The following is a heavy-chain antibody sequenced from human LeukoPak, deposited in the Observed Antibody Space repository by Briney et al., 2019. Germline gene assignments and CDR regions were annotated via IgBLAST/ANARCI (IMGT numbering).Heavy chain of an antibody. CDR2: IYNSGST. D-gene: IGHD2-15*01. V-gene: IGHV4-59*01. Sequence: PSETLSLTCTVSGVSISSYHWSWIRQPPVKGLEWIGYIYNSGSTNYNPSLKSRVTISVDTSKNQVSPKLSSVTAADTAVYYCARKDGDYWGQGILVTVSS. CDR3: ARKDGDY. CDR1: GVSISSYH. J-gene: IGHJ4*02.